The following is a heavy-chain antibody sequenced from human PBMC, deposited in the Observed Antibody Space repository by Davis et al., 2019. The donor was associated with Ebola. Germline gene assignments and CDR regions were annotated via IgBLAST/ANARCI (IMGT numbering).Heavy chain of an antibody. CDR2: ISAYNGNT. CDR3: ARVRLPYYYYYGMDV. Sequence: AASVKVSCKASGYTFTSYGISWVRQAPGQGLEWMGWISAYNGNTNYAQKLQGRVTMTTDTSTSTAYMELRSLRSDDTAVYYCARVRLPYYYYYGMDVWGQGTTVTVSS. D-gene: IGHD5-12*01. J-gene: IGHJ6*02. V-gene: IGHV1-18*01. CDR1: GYTFTSYG.